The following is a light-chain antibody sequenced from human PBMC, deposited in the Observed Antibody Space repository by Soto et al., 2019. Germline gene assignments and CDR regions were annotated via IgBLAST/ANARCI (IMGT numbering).Light chain of an antibody. J-gene: IGKJ5*01. Sequence: DTQLRQSPSTLSASIGDRVNITCRASHDISTFLAWYQQKPGKAPKLLIYEASTLQSGVPSRFSGSGSGTEFTLTISGLLPEDFAAYHCQQLYTLPFPFGQGTRLEIK. CDR2: EAS. CDR3: QQLYTLPFP. CDR1: HDISTF. V-gene: IGKV1-9*01.